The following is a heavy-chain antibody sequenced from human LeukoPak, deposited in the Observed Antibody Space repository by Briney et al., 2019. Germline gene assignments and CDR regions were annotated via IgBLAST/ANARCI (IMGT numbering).Heavy chain of an antibody. D-gene: IGHD3-10*01. CDR3: ARERNRYYGIDY. V-gene: IGHV4-31*03. CDR1: GGSISSGGYY. Sequence: PSETLSLTCTVSGGSISSGGYYWSWIRQHPGTGLERIGYIYYSGSTYYNPSLKSRVTISVDTSKNQFSLKLSSVTAADTAVYYCARERNRYYGIDYWGQGTLVTVSS. J-gene: IGHJ4*02. CDR2: IYYSGST.